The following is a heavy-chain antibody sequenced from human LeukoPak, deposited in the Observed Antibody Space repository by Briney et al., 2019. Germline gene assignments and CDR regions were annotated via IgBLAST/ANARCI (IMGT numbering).Heavy chain of an antibody. V-gene: IGHV3-53*01. D-gene: IGHD1-7*01. CDR1: GFTVSSNY. CDR2: IYSGGDT. CDR3: AAKVELRSNGPYFNS. Sequence: PGGSLRLSCAPAGFTVSSNYMSWVRQAPGKWLEWVSVIYSGGDTFYADSVKGRFTISRDNSKNTLYLQMNSLRAEETAVYYCAAKVELRSNGPYFNSWGQGTLVTVSS. J-gene: IGHJ4*02.